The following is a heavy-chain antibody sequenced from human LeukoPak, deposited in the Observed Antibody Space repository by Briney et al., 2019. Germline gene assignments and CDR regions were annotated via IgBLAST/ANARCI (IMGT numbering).Heavy chain of an antibody. CDR2: ISGSGVST. CDR3: AKDLPPHIVASFDY. D-gene: IGHD5-12*01. Sequence: GGSLRLSCAASGFPFSSYAMSWLRQAPGKGPEWVSAISGSGVSTYYADSVRGRFTISRDNSKNTLYLQMNSLRAEDTAVYYCAKDLPPHIVASFDYWGQGTLVTVSS. V-gene: IGHV3-23*01. CDR1: GFPFSSYA. J-gene: IGHJ4*02.